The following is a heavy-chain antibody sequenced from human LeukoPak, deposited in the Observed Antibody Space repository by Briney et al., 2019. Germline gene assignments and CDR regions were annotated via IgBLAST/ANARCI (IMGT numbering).Heavy chain of an antibody. CDR2: ISSSSSTI. CDR1: GFTFSSYS. D-gene: IGHD4-11*01. J-gene: IGHJ4*02. V-gene: IGHV3-48*01. Sequence: GGSLRLSCAASGFTFSSYSMNWVRQAPGKGLEWVSYISSSSSTIYYADSVKGRFTISRDNAKNSLYLQMNSLRAEDTAVYYCARHSGRSDYSKIWRRYYYFDYWGQGTLVTVSS. CDR3: ARHSGRSDYSKIWRRYYYFDY.